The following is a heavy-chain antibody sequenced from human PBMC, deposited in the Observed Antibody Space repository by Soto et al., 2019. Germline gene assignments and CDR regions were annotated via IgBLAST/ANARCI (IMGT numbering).Heavy chain of an antibody. D-gene: IGHD6-19*01. V-gene: IGHV4-39*01. Sequence: QLQLQESGPGLVKPSETLSLTCSVSGDSISSNNYYWGWIRQPPGKGLEWIGSISYSGSTYYNPSLKSRVTITVDTSKSQFSLRLSSVTATDTALYYCGGLPFSSGWHVNYWGQGTLVTVSS. CDR3: GGLPFSSGWHVNY. CDR1: GDSISSNNYY. J-gene: IGHJ4*02. CDR2: ISYSGST.